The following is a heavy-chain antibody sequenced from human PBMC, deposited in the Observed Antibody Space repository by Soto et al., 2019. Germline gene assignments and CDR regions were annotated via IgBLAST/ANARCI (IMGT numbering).Heavy chain of an antibody. CDR1: GFSLSTSGVG. V-gene: IGHV2-5*02. CDR3: AHRRSYCSGGSCYSGFDS. Sequence: QITLKESGPTLVKPTQTLTLTCTFSGFSLSTSGVGVGWIRQPPGKALEWLALIYWDDDKRYSPSLKSRLTXXKXPSKNQVVLTMTNMDPVDTATYYCAHRRSYCSGGSCYSGFDSWGQGTLVTVSS. D-gene: IGHD2-15*01. CDR2: IYWDDDK. J-gene: IGHJ4*02.